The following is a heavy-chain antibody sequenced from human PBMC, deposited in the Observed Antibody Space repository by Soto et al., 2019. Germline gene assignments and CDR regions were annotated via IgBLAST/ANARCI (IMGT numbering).Heavy chain of an antibody. V-gene: IGHV4-39*01. CDR3: ARHYAMTTGTVNFNS. CDR1: GGSIISSIYY. CDR2: IYHSGST. Sequence: PSETLSLTCTVSGGSIISSIYYWGWIRQPPGKGLEWIGNIYHSGSTYYNLSLKSRVTISVDTSKNQFSLRLSSVTAADTAVYFCARHYAMTTGTVNFNSWGQGTLVTVSS. D-gene: IGHD4-17*01. J-gene: IGHJ4*02.